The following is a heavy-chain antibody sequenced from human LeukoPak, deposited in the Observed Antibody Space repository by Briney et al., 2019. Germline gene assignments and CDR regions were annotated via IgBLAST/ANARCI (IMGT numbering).Heavy chain of an antibody. D-gene: IGHD3-22*01. CDR2: INPNSGGT. V-gene: IGHV1-2*02. J-gene: IGHJ4*02. Sequence: ASVRVSCKASGYTFTGYYMHWVRQAPGQGLEWMGWINPNSGGTNYAQKFQGRVTMTRDTSISTAYMELTRLRSDDTAVYYCARDLQSSSGYYYVVGYWGQGTLVTVSS. CDR3: ARDLQSSSGYYYVVGY. CDR1: GYTFTGYY.